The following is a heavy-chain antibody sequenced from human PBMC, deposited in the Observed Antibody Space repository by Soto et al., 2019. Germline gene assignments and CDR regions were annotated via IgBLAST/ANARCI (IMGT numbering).Heavy chain of an antibody. D-gene: IGHD3-3*01. CDR3: AKEAGFWTYHMDV. CDR1: GFTFSTYA. J-gene: IGHJ6*03. Sequence: ESVGGLVQPGGSLRLSCAASGFTFSTYAMSWVRQAPGKGLEWVSGVSGSGGGTDFADSVKGRFTISRDNSKDTLYLQMNSLRAEDTAVYYCAKEAGFWTYHMDVWGKGTTVTVSS. CDR2: VSGSGGGT. V-gene: IGHV3-23*01.